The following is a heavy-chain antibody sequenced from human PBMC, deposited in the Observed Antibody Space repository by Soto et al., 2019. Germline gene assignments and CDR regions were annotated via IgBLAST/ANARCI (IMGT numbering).Heavy chain of an antibody. D-gene: IGHD2-15*01. CDR3: TNMKVGLHDY. Sequence: QVQLVESGGGVVQPGRSLRLSCAASGFTFSSYGMHWVRQAPGKGLEWVAVISYDGSNKYYADSVKGRFTISRDNSKNALYLQMNSLRAEDRAVYYCTNMKVGLHDYWSQGTLVTASS. CDR1: GFTFSSYG. J-gene: IGHJ4*02. V-gene: IGHV3-30*18. CDR2: ISYDGSNK.